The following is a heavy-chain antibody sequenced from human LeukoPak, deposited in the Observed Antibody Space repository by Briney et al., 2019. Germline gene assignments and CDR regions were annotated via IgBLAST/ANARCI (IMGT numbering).Heavy chain of an antibody. CDR3: AKDGIVVVPAARNY. Sequence: GGSLRLSCAASGFTFSSYNMNWVRQAPGKGLEWVSSISSSSSYIKYADSVKGRFTISRDNAKNSLYLQRNSLGAEDTAVYYCAKDGIVVVPAARNYWGQGTLVTVSS. V-gene: IGHV3-21*01. CDR2: ISSSSSYI. J-gene: IGHJ4*02. CDR1: GFTFSSYN. D-gene: IGHD2-2*01.